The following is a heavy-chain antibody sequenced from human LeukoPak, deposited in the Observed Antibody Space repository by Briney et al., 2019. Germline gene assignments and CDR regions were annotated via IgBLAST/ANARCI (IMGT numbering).Heavy chain of an antibody. CDR1: GFNFGDYG. J-gene: IGHJ6*03. CDR2: ISGSGDST. D-gene: IGHD4-17*01. V-gene: IGHV3-23*01. Sequence: PGGSLRLSCTASGFNFGDYGLSWVRQAPGKGLEWVSIISGSGDSTYYADSVKGRFTISRDNSKNTLYLQMNSLRAEDTAVYYCAKVSGDYYYYYYMDVWGKGTTVTVSS. CDR3: AKVSGDYYYYYYMDV.